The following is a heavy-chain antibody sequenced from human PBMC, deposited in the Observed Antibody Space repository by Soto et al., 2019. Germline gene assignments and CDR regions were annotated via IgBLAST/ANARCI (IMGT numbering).Heavy chain of an antibody. J-gene: IGHJ4*02. Sequence: EVQLLESGGGLVQPGGSLRLSCAASGFTFSSYAMSWVRQAPGKGLEWVSAISGSGGRPYYADTVKGRFTNSRDNSKNTLYLQMNSLRAEDTAVYYCAKASGWFGEFDYWGQGTLVTVSS. CDR1: GFTFSSYA. CDR3: AKASGWFGEFDY. CDR2: ISGSGGRP. D-gene: IGHD3-10*01. V-gene: IGHV3-23*01.